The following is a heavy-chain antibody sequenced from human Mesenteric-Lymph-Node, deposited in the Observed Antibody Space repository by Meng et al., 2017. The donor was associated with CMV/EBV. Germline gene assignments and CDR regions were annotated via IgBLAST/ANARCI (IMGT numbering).Heavy chain of an antibody. CDR3: AHSSGIAAAGPFYFDY. J-gene: IGHJ4*02. CDR2: IYWDDDK. CDR1: GFSLSNSGVG. Sequence: QITLKESGPTLVKPTQTLTLTCTFSGFSLSNSGVGVGWIRQPPGKALEWLALIYWDDDKRYSPSLKSRLTITKDTSKNQVVPTMTNMDPVDTATYYCAHSSGIAAAGPFYFDYWGQGTLVTVSS. V-gene: IGHV2-5*02. D-gene: IGHD6-13*01.